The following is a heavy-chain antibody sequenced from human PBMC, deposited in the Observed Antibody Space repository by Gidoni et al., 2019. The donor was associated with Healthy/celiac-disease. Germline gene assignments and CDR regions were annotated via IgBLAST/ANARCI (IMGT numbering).Heavy chain of an antibody. CDR2: IYYRGST. V-gene: IGHV4-59*01. J-gene: IGHJ3*02. CDR1: VGSISSYY. Sequence: QVQLQESGTGLVKPSETLSFTCTVSVGSISSYYWSWIRQPPGKGLEWIGYIYYRGSTNYNPSLKSRVTISVDTSKNQFSLKLSSVTAADTAVYYCATTTVVTPRVAAFDIWGQGTMVTVSS. D-gene: IGHD4-17*01. CDR3: ATTTVVTPRVAAFDI.